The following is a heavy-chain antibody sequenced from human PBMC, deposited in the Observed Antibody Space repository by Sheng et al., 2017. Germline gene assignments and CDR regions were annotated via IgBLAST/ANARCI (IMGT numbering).Heavy chain of an antibody. Sequence: EVQLVESGGGVVRPGGSLRLSCAASGFTFDDYGMSWVRQAPGKGLEWVSGINWNGGSTGYADSVKGRFTISRDNAKNSLYLQMNSLRAEDTALYYCARTSGAGTTADRGWFDPWGQGTLVTVSS. CDR3: ARTSGAGTTADRGWFDP. D-gene: IGHD4-17*01. CDR2: INWNGGST. CDR1: GFTFDDYG. V-gene: IGHV3-20*04. J-gene: IGHJ5*02.